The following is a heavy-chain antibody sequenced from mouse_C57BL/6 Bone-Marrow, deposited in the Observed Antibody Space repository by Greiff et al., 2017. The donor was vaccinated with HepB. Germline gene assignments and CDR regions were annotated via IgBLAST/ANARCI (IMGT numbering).Heavy chain of an antibody. CDR3: ARRTVVAPYWYFDV. CDR1: GFTFSDYG. D-gene: IGHD1-1*01. Sequence: EVKLMESGRGLVQPGGSLKLSCAASGFTFSDYGMAWVRQAPRKGPEWVAFISNLAYSIYYADTVTGRFTISRENAKNTLYLEMSSLRSEDTAMYYCARRTVVAPYWYFDVWGTGTTVTVSS. CDR2: ISNLAYSI. J-gene: IGHJ1*03. V-gene: IGHV5-15*01.